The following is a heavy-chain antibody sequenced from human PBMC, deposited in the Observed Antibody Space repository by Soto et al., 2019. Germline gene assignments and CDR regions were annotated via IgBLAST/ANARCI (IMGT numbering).Heavy chain of an antibody. CDR1: GFTFSSYG. V-gene: IGHV3-30*18. Sequence: GGSLRLSCAASGFTFSSYGMHWVRQAPGKGLEWVAVISYDGSNKYYADSVKGRFTISRDNPKNTLYLQMNSLRAEDTAVYYCAKGYGSGTDYWGQGTLVTVSS. J-gene: IGHJ4*02. CDR3: AKGYGSGTDY. D-gene: IGHD3-10*01. CDR2: ISYDGSNK.